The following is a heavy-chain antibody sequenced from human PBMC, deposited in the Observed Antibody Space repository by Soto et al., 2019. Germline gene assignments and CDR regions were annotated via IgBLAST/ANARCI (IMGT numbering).Heavy chain of an antibody. Sequence: PGESLKISCAASGFTFSSYEMNWVRQAPGKGLEWVSYISSSGSTIYYADSVKGRFTISRDNAKNSLYLQMNSLRAEDTAVYYCARDGRLHYYGSSGYLSSFDYWGQGALVTVSS. V-gene: IGHV3-48*03. CDR1: GFTFSSYE. CDR3: ARDGRLHYYGSSGYLSSFDY. J-gene: IGHJ4*02. CDR2: ISSSGSTI. D-gene: IGHD3-22*01.